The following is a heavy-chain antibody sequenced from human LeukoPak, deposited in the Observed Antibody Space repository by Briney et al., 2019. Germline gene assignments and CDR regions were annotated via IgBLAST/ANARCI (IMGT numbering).Heavy chain of an antibody. CDR3: ARGGTYYDYVWGSYPPSLFDC. J-gene: IGHJ4*02. D-gene: IGHD3-16*02. CDR2: IYPGDSDT. Sequence: GESLKISCKGSGYSFTSYWIGWVRQMPGKGLEWMGIIYPGDSDTRYSPSFQGQVTISADRSISTAYLQWSSLKASDTAMYYCARGGTYYDYVWGSYPPSLFDCWGQGTLVTVSS. CDR1: GYSFTSYW. V-gene: IGHV5-51*01.